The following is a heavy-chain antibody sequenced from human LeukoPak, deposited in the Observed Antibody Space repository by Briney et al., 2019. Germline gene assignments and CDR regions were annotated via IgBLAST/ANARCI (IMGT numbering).Heavy chain of an antibody. Sequence: SETLSLTCAVYGGSFSGCYWSWIRQPPGKGLEWIGEINHSGSTNYNPSLKSRVTISVDTSKNQFSLKLSSVTAADTAVYYCARGRGGTSPQIDYWGQGTLVTVSS. CDR1: GGSFSGCY. D-gene: IGHD3-16*01. J-gene: IGHJ4*02. V-gene: IGHV4-34*01. CDR3: ARGRGGTSPQIDY. CDR2: INHSGST.